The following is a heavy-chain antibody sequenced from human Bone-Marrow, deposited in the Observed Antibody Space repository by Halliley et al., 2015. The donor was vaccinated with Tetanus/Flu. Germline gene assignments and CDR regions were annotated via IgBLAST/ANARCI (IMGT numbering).Heavy chain of an antibody. Sequence: PGKGLGWVSTIYSDGSAYYADSVKGRFTISRDNAENTLYLQMNSVRAEDTAVFYCASWGAVAAYWGQGTLVTVSS. J-gene: IGHJ4*02. CDR3: ASWGAVAAY. CDR2: IYSDGSA. V-gene: IGHV3-53*01. D-gene: IGHD6-19*01.